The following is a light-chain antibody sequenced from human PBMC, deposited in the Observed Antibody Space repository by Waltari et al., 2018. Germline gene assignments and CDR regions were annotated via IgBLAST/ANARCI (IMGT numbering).Light chain of an antibody. Sequence: ASQSSGGYLGWYQPKPGQAPRLLIYDASNRVTGISGRFSGSGSGTDFTLTINNVQPEDFAVYYCQQRSEWPRTFGQGTKVDLK. V-gene: IGKV3-11*01. J-gene: IGKJ1*01. CDR3: QQRSEWPRT. CDR1: QSSGGY. CDR2: DAS.